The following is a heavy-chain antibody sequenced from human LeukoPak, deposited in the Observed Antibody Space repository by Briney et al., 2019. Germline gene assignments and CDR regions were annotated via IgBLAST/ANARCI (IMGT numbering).Heavy chain of an antibody. CDR2: IYSSGST. CDR1: GGSISGYY. Sequence: PSETLSLTCTVSGGSISGYYWSWLRQPAGKGLEWIGRIYSSGSTNYNPSLKSRVTMSVDTSKKQFSLKLSSVTAADTAVYFCARERYNTGWYSDYWGQGTLVTVSS. D-gene: IGHD6-19*01. V-gene: IGHV4-4*07. J-gene: IGHJ4*02. CDR3: ARERYNTGWYSDY.